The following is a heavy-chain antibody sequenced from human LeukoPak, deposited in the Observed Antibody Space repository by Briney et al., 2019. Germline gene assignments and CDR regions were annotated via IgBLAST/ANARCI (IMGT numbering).Heavy chain of an antibody. V-gene: IGHV3-66*01. D-gene: IGHD4-17*01. J-gene: IGHJ4*02. CDR1: GFTVSSNY. CDR2: IYSGGST. CDR3: AGDYGERDYYFDY. Sequence: PGGSLRLSCAASGFTVSSNYMSWVRQAPGKGLEWASVIYSGGSTYYADSVKGRFTISRDNSKNTLYLQMNSLRAEDTAVYYCAGDYGERDYYFDYWGQGTLVTVSS.